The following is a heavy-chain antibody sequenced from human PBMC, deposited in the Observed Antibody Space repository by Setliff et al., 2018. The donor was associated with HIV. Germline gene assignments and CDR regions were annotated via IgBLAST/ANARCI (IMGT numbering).Heavy chain of an antibody. CDR2: ISAYNGNT. J-gene: IGHJ6*03. Sequence: ASVKVSCKASGYTFTSYGISWVRQAPGQGLEWMGWISAYNGNTNYAQKLQGRVSIARDTSASTAYMELSSLRSEDTAVYYCARVQTMAVAGTQYYYMDVWGKGTTVTVCS. CDR1: GYTFTSYG. D-gene: IGHD6-19*01. V-gene: IGHV1-18*01. CDR3: ARVQTMAVAGTQYYYMDV.